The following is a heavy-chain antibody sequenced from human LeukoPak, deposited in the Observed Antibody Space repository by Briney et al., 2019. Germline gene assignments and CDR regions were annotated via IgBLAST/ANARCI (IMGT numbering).Heavy chain of an antibody. J-gene: IGHJ5*02. D-gene: IGHD6-6*01. CDR3: ARAPKKYSGSLLDTWFDP. CDR1: GYTFTDYY. V-gene: IGHV1-2*02. Sequence: ASVKVSCKASGYTFTDYYMHWVRQAPGQGLEWMGWINPNSGATNYAQNFQGRVTMTRDTSISTAYMELMSLISDDTAVYYCARAPKKYSGSLLDTWFDPWGQGTLVTVSS. CDR2: INPNSGAT.